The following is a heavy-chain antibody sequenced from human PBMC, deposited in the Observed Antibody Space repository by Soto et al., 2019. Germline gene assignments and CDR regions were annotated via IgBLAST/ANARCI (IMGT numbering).Heavy chain of an antibody. J-gene: IGHJ6*03. CDR3: ARVPRYYDFWSGYYTNYYYYMDV. D-gene: IGHD3-3*01. Sequence: GGSLRLSCAASGFTFSSYDMHWVRQATGKGLEWVSAIGTAGDTYYPGSVKGRFTISRENAKNSLYLQMNSLRAGDTAVYYCARVPRYYDFWSGYYTNYYYYMDVWGKGTTVTVSS. CDR2: IGTAGDT. CDR1: GFTFSSYD. V-gene: IGHV3-13*01.